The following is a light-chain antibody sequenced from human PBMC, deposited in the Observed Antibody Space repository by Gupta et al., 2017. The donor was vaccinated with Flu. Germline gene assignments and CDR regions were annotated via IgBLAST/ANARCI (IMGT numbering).Light chain of an antibody. Sequence: QSVLTQPPSVSAAPGQKVTISFSGSSSHNGYSSVSWYQHLPGTAPKLLLYENNKRPSGAPAGFSGSRSGTSATLGITALQTGDEADYYCGTWDATLSANWVFGGGTKVTVL. CDR2: ENN. J-gene: IGLJ3*02. CDR1: SSHNGYSS. V-gene: IGLV1-51*02. CDR3: GTWDATLSANWV.